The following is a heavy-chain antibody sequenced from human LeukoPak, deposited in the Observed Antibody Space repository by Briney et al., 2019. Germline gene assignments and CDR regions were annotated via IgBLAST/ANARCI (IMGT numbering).Heavy chain of an antibody. Sequence: ASVKVACKVSGYTLTELSMHWVRQAPGKGIGWMGGFDPEEGETIYAQKFQGRVTMTEDTSTDTAYMELSSLRSEDTAGYYCATEITMVRGVIITTDYFDYWGQGTLVTVSS. V-gene: IGHV1-24*01. D-gene: IGHD3-10*01. CDR2: FDPEEGET. J-gene: IGHJ4*02. CDR3: ATEITMVRGVIITTDYFDY. CDR1: GYTLTELS.